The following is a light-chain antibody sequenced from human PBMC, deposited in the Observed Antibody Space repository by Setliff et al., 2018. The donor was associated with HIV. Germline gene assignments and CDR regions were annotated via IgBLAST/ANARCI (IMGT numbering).Light chain of an antibody. CDR3: SSYAITNTLP. CDR1: SSDFGGYNH. J-gene: IGLJ1*01. V-gene: IGLV2-14*01. CDR2: EVR. Sequence: QSVLTQPRSVSGSPGQSVTISCTGTSSDFGGYNHVSWYQQHPGKAPKLIISEVRNRPSGISSRFSGSKSGNTASLTISGLQAEDEAEYYCSSYAITNTLPFGTGTKVTVL.